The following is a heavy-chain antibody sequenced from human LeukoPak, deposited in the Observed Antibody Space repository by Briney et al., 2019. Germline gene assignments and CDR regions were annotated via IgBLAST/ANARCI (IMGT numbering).Heavy chain of an antibody. CDR1: GGSITSSSHY. D-gene: IGHD6-13*01. CDR2: IYYSGDT. J-gene: IGHJ4*02. CDR3: AGGFAAAATFDY. V-gene: IGHV4-39*02. Sequence: PSETLSLTCTVSGGSITSSSHYWGWIRQPPGKGLEWIGSIYYSGDTYSNPSLNSRVTLSVDTSKSHFSLKLRSVTAADTAVYYCAGGFAAAATFDYWGQGALVTVSS.